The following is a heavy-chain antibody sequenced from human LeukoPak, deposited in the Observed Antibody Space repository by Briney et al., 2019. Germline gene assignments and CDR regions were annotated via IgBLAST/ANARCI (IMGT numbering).Heavy chain of an antibody. CDR1: GFTFSSYW. V-gene: IGHV3-7*01. CDR2: IKKDGSEK. D-gene: IGHD2-8*02. CDR3: ARGLGSTGGFFDL. Sequence: GGSLRLSCAASGFTFSSYWMSWVRQAPGKGLEWVANIKKDGSEKYYVDFVKGRFTISRDNAKNSLYLRMNSLRAEDTAVYYCARGLGSTGGFFDLWGRGTLVTVSS. J-gene: IGHJ2*01.